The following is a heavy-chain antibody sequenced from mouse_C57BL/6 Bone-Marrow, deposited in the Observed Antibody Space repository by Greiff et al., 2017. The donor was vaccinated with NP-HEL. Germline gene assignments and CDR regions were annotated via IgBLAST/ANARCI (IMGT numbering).Heavy chain of an antibody. CDR2: IDPSDSYT. Sequence: QVQLQQPGAELVRPGTSVKLSCTASGYTFTSYWMHWVKQRPGQGLEWIGVIDPSDSYTNYNQKFKGKATLTVDTSSSTAYMQLSSLTSEDSAVYYFAREEDPSYWGQGTTLTVSS. V-gene: IGHV1-59*01. J-gene: IGHJ2*01. CDR3: AREEDPSY. CDR1: GYTFTSYW.